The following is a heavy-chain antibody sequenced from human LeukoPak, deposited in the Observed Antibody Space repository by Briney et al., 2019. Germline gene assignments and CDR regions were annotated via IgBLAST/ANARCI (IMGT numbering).Heavy chain of an antibody. J-gene: IGHJ3*02. CDR2: ISGSGGST. CDR1: GFTFSSYA. Sequence: GGSLRLSCAASGFTFSSYAMSWVRHAPGKGPEWVSAISGSGGSTYYADSVKGRFTIPRDNSKNTLHLQMNSLRAEDTWGYYGGKDIARGGFSFGEVIVSDAFDIWGQGTMVTVSS. V-gene: IGHV3-23*01. CDR3: GKDIARGGFSFGEVIVSDAFDI. D-gene: IGHD3-16*02.